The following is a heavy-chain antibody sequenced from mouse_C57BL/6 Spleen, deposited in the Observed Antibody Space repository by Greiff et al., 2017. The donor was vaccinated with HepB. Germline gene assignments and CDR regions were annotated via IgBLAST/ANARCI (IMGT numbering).Heavy chain of an antibody. Sequence: EVMLMESGGGLVKPGGSLKLSCAASGFTFSSYAMSWVRQTPEKRLEWVATISDGGSYTYYPDNVKGRFTISRDNAKNNLYLQTSHLKSGDTAMYYWARGGGDPEGGNFDYWGQGTTLTVSS. V-gene: IGHV5-4*03. CDR2: ISDGGSYT. CDR1: GFTFSSYA. J-gene: IGHJ2*01. CDR3: ARGGGDPEGGNFDY.